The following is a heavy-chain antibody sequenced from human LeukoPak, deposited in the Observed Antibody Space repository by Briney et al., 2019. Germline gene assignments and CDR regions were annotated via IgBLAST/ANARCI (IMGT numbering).Heavy chain of an antibody. CDR1: GFTFSSYA. Sequence: GGSLRLSCAASGFTFSSYAMSWVRQAPGKGLEWVSSISSDSTYIYYADSVKGRFTISRDNAKNSLYLQMNSLRAEDTAVYYCARDPNAFDIWGQGTMVTVSS. CDR3: ARDPNAFDI. V-gene: IGHV3-21*01. J-gene: IGHJ3*02. CDR2: ISSDSTYI.